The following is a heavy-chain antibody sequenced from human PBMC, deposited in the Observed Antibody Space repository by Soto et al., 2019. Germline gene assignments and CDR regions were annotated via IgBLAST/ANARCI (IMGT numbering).Heavy chain of an antibody. J-gene: IGHJ4*02. Sequence: QAHLVESGGAVVQPGGSLRLSCTSSGFIFSYYGLHWVRQAPGKGLEWVATNSPDGKNKHYADSVRGRFIISRDSSKNTLYLEMNILRVDDTAVYYCAKEHGEERSSPDDYWGQGTLVTVSS. CDR3: AKEHGEERSSPDDY. CDR2: NSPDGKNK. CDR1: GFIFSYYG. V-gene: IGHV3-30*18. D-gene: IGHD6-6*01.